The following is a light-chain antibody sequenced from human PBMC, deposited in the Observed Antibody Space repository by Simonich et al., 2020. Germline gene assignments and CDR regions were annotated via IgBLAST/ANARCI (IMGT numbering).Light chain of an antibody. V-gene: IGKV1-17*03. J-gene: IGKJ1*01. Sequence: DIQMTQSPSAMSASVGDRVTITCRASQGSSNYLAWFQQKPGKVPKLLSYAASTLQSGVPSRFSGSGSGTDFTLTISCLQSEDFATYYCQQYYSYPQTFGQGTKVEIK. CDR3: QQYYSYPQT. CDR2: AAS. CDR1: QGSSNY.